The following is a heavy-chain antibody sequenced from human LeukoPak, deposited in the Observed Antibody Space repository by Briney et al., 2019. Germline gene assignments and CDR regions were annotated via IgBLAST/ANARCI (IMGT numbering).Heavy chain of an antibody. CDR2: IFYTGNA. CDR1: GGSISGYH. CDR3: ARKTYCSGGRCYGENWFGP. V-gene: IGHV4-59*08. J-gene: IGHJ5*02. Sequence: PSETLSLTCTVSGGSISGYHWNWLRQSPGKGLEWIANIFYTGNADYNPSLKSRVTISLDTPKNQISLILTSVTAADTAVYYCARKTYCSGGRCYGENWFGPWGRRTLVTVSS. D-gene: IGHD2-15*01.